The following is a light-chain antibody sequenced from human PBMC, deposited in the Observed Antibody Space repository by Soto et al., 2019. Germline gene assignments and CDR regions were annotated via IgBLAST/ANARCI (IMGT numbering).Light chain of an antibody. V-gene: IGKV4-1*01. Sequence: DIVLTQSPDSLAVSLGERATINCKSSQSVFYSSTNKKYLAWYQQKPGQPPKLLIYWASTRESGVPDRFSGSGSGTDFTLTISSLQAEDVAVYYCQQYYTTPQTFGQGTKVEIK. J-gene: IGKJ1*01. CDR1: QSVFYSSTNKKY. CDR3: QQYYTTPQT. CDR2: WAS.